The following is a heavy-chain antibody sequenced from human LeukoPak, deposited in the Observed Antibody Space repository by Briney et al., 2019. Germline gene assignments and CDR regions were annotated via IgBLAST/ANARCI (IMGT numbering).Heavy chain of an antibody. CDR3: ATWVGTTLIFDY. CDR2: FNPEDGET. CDR1: GYTFTGYY. V-gene: IGHV1-24*01. Sequence: ASVKVSCKASGYTFTGYYMHWVRQAPGKGLEWMGGFNPEDGETIYAQKFQGRVTMTEDTSADTAYMELSSLRSEDTAVYYCATWVGTTLIFDYWGQGTLVTVSS. J-gene: IGHJ4*02. D-gene: IGHD2-21*02.